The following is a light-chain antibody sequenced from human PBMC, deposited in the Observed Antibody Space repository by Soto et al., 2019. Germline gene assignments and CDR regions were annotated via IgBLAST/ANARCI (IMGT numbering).Light chain of an antibody. Sequence: DIQLTQSPSFLSSSIGDRVTITCRASQAISSYSAWYQQKPGKPPKLLIYGASTLQSDVPSRFSGSGPGTEFTLTVSSLQAEDSATYYCQQFNDYPLTFGGGTKVAIK. V-gene: IGKV1-9*01. CDR3: QQFNDYPLT. J-gene: IGKJ4*01. CDR1: QAISSY. CDR2: GAS.